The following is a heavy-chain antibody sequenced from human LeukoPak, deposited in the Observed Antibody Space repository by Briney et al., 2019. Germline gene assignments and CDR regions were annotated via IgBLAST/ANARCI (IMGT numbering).Heavy chain of an antibody. Sequence: RAGGSLRLSCAASGFTFSDYSMNWVRQAPGKGLEWVASVNTVSSYIYYADSMRGRFTISRDNAKNSLFLQMNSLRAEDTAVYYCARLRRNSDRSDFLYYYDHWGQGTLVTVSS. D-gene: IGHD3-22*01. CDR3: ARLRRNSDRSDFLYYYDH. J-gene: IGHJ4*02. CDR2: VNTVSSYI. V-gene: IGHV3-21*01. CDR1: GFTFSDYS.